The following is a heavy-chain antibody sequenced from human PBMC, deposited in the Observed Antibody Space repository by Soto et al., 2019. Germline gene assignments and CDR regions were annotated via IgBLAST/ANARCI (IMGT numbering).Heavy chain of an antibody. Sequence: GGSLRLSCAASGFTFSSYAMHWVRQAPGKGLEWVAVISYDGSNKYYADSVKGRFTISRDNSKNTLYLQMNSLRAEDTAVYYCARVHCSSTSCYGYYYYGMDVWGQGTTVTVSS. CDR3: ARVHCSSTSCYGYYYYGMDV. CDR2: ISYDGSNK. D-gene: IGHD2-2*01. J-gene: IGHJ6*02. V-gene: IGHV3-30-3*01. CDR1: GFTFSSYA.